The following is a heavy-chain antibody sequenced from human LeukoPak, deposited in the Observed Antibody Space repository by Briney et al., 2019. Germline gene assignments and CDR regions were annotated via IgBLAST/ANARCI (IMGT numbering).Heavy chain of an antibody. Sequence: SETLSLTCDVSGGSISSSAYSWSWIRQPPGKALEWIGYIYYSGGTYYNPSLKSRVTISVDTSKNQFSLKLTSVTSADTAVYYCARGGYNLIDYWGQGTLVTVSS. D-gene: IGHD5-24*01. J-gene: IGHJ4*02. V-gene: IGHV4-30-4*07. CDR1: GGSISSSAYS. CDR3: ARGGYNLIDY. CDR2: IYYSGGT.